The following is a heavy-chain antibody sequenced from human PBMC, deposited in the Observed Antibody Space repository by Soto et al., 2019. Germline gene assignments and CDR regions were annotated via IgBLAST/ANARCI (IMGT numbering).Heavy chain of an antibody. D-gene: IGHD5-18*01. J-gene: IGHJ4*02. Sequence: PSETLSLTCTVSGVSISNYYWSWIRQPPGKGLEWIGYLYYSGSTNYNPSLKSRVTISVDTSKNQVSLKLSSVTAADTAVYYCARGRGYSYVENWGQGTLLTVSS. CDR2: LYYSGST. CDR1: GVSISNYY. CDR3: ARGRGYSYVEN. V-gene: IGHV4-59*01.